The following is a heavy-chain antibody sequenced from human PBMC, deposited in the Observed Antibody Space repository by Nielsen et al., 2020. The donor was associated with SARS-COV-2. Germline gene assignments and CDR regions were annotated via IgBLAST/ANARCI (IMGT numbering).Heavy chain of an antibody. J-gene: IGHJ3*02. Sequence: GSLRLSCAVSGGSISSSNWWSWVRQPPGKGLEWIGEIYHSGSTNYNPSLKSRVTISVDKSKNQFSLKLSSVTAADTAVYYCARDRLREHAFDIWGQGTMVTVSS. D-gene: IGHD4-17*01. CDR1: GGSISSSNW. V-gene: IGHV4-4*02. CDR2: IYHSGST. CDR3: ARDRLREHAFDI.